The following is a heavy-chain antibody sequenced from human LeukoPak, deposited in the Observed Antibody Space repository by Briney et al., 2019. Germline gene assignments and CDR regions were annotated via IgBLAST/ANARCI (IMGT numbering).Heavy chain of an antibody. CDR1: GFTFSSYG. CDR3: AKDHYGTFDY. Sequence: GGSLRLSCAASGFTFSSYGMHWVRQAPGKGLEWVAFIRYDGGNKYYADSVKGRFTISRDNSKNTLYLQMNSLRAEDTAVYYCAKDHYGTFDYWGQGTLVTVSS. V-gene: IGHV3-30*02. CDR2: IRYDGGNK. D-gene: IGHD3-16*01. J-gene: IGHJ4*02.